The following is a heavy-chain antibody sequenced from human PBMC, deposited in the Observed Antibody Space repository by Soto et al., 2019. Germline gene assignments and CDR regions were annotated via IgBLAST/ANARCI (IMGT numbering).Heavy chain of an antibody. J-gene: IGHJ4*02. Sequence: QVQLVQSGAEVKKPGSSFKVSCKASGGIFSTYAISWLRQAPGQGLEWMGGIIPLFGTPNYAQRFQGRVTITADESTSTAYMELSRLRSEDTAVYYCARDRDDYGSGNYYNRIDFWGQGTLVTVSS. V-gene: IGHV1-69*01. CDR1: GGIFSTYA. CDR3: ARDRDDYGSGNYYNRIDF. CDR2: IIPLFGTP. D-gene: IGHD3-10*01.